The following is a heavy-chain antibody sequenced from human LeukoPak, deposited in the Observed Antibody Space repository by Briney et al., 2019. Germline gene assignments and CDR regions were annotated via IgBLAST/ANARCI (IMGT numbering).Heavy chain of an antibody. CDR1: GGSVSSGSNY. V-gene: IGHV4-61*01. CDR2: IYYSGNI. D-gene: IGHD6-6*01. Sequence: SETLSLTCTVSGGSVSSGSNYWSWIRQPPGKGLEWIGHIYYSGNINYNPSLKSRVSISVDTSKNQFFPKLRSVTAADTAVYYCAREMMSIPRDWGQGTLVTVSS. CDR3: AREMMSIPRD. J-gene: IGHJ4*02.